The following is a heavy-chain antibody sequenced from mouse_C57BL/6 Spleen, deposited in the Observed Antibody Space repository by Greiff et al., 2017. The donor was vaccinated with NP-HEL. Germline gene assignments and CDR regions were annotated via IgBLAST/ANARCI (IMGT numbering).Heavy chain of an antibody. Sequence: QVQLQQPGAELVKPGASVKLSCKASGYTFTSYWMHWVKQRPGRGLEWIGRIDPKSGGTKYNEKLKSKATLTVDKHSSTAYMQLSSLTSEDSAVYYCALITTVGWYFDVWGTGTTVTVSS. CDR3: ALITTVGWYFDV. CDR2: IDPKSGGT. CDR1: GYTFTSYW. J-gene: IGHJ1*03. V-gene: IGHV1-72*01. D-gene: IGHD1-1*01.